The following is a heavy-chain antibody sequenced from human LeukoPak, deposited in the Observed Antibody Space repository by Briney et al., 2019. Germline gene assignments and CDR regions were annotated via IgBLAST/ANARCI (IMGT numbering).Heavy chain of an antibody. CDR1: GFRFNTYW. J-gene: IGHJ4*02. CDR2: IKQDGNEK. D-gene: IGHD2-21*02. V-gene: IGHV3-7*01. Sequence: GGSLRLSCAASGFRFNTYWMSWVRQAPGKGLEWVANIKQDGNEKYYADSVKGRFTISRDNAKNSLYLQMNSLRAEDTAVYYCARDGQAVVVVTAGFDYWGQGTLVTVSS. CDR3: ARDGQAVVVVTAGFDY.